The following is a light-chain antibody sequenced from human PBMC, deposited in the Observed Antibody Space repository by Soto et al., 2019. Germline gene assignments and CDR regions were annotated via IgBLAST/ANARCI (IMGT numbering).Light chain of an antibody. CDR1: QSLVHIDGNTY. J-gene: IGKJ2*02. CDR2: KIS. Sequence: DIVLTQTRLSSPVTLGQPASISCRSSQSLVHIDGNTYFNWLQQRPGQPPRLLIYKISNRFPGVPYRFSGSSAGTDFTLKISRVEAEDIGVYYCRQATQSCTLGQGTRLEIK. V-gene: IGKV2-24*01. CDR3: RQATQSCT.